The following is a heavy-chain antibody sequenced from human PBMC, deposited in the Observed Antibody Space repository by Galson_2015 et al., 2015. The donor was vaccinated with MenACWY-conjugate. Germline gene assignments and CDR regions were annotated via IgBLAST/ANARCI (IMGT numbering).Heavy chain of an antibody. CDR1: GFTFSSYS. V-gene: IGHV3-48*04. CDR2: ISSSSSTI. Sequence: SLRLSCAASGFTFSSYSMNWVRQAPGKGLEWVSYISSSSSTIYYADSVKGRFTISRDNAKNSLYLQMNSLRAEDTAVYYCARDLVAGWDSSSPAGWGQGTLVTVSS. CDR3: ARDLVAGWDSSSPAG. J-gene: IGHJ4*02. D-gene: IGHD6-13*01.